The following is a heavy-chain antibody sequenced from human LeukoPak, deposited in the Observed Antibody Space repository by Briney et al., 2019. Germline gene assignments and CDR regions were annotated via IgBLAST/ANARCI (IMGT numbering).Heavy chain of an antibody. CDR1: GGSISSYY. D-gene: IGHD5-18*01. CDR3: ARADPLYSYGWRDAFDIRGQSSKVNPFDI. CDR2: IYYSGST. V-gene: IGHV4-59*01. Sequence: SETLSLTCTVSGGSISSYYWSWIRQPPGKGLEWIGYIYYSGSTNYNPSLKSRVTISVDTSKNQFSLKLSSVTAADTAAYYCARADPLYSYGWRDAFDIRGQSSKVNPFDIWGQGTMVTVSS. J-gene: IGHJ3*02.